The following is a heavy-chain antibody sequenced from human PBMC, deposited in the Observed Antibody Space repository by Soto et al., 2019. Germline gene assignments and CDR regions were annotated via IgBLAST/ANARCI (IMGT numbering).Heavy chain of an antibody. J-gene: IGHJ3*01. CDR3: ARVERGTSTTVVDSFDL. V-gene: IGHV4-34*01. D-gene: IGHD2-2*01. Sequence: QMQLRQWGAGLLKPSETLSLTCAVYGGPISDYYWSWIRQAPGAGLEWIGEINHRGSTHDSPSLKSRVTRSVDTSKSQISLYLSSVTAADTAMYYCARVERGTSTTVVDSFDLWGQGTMVTVSS. CDR1: GGPISDYY. CDR2: INHRGST.